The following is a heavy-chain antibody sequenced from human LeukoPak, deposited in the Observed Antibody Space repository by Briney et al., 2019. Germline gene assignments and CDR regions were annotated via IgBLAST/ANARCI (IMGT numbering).Heavy chain of an antibody. CDR1: GFTFSNYW. J-gene: IGHJ4*02. D-gene: IGHD3-16*01. Sequence: GGSLRLSCAASGFTFSNYWMYWVRQAPGKGLVWVSLIVNDGSTTTYADSVKGRFTISRDNAKSTLFLQMNSLRAEDTAVYFRARSNGGEDSWGQGTLVTVSS. V-gene: IGHV3-74*01. CDR3: ARSNGGEDS. CDR2: IVNDGSTT.